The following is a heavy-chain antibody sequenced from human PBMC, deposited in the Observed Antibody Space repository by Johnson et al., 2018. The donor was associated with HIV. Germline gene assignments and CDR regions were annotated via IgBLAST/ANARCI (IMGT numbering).Heavy chain of an antibody. CDR3: ANSLLLDAFNI. V-gene: IGHV3-30-3*01. D-gene: IGHD2-15*01. CDR1: GFTFSSYA. Sequence: QVQLVESGGGSVQPGGSLRLSCAASGFTFSSYAMHWVRQAPGKGLEWVAVISYDGSNKYYADSVKGRFTISRDNSKTTLYLQMNSLRDEDTAVYYCANSLLLDAFNIWGQGTMVSVSS. J-gene: IGHJ3*02. CDR2: ISYDGSNK.